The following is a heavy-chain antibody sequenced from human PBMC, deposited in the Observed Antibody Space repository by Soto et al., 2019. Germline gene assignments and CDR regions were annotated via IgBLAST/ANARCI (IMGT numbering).Heavy chain of an antibody. CDR2: IYYSGGT. CDR1: GGSINSAGYY. CDR3: ARDNGEHRDAFDI. D-gene: IGHD4-17*01. Sequence: QVQLQESGPGLVKPSQTLSLTCTVSGGSINSAGYYWSWIRQHPGKGLEWIGYIYYSGGTYYNPSLKSRVTISVDTSKNQFSLKVSSVTVADTAVYYCARDNGEHRDAFDIWGQGTMVTVSS. V-gene: IGHV4-31*03. J-gene: IGHJ3*02.